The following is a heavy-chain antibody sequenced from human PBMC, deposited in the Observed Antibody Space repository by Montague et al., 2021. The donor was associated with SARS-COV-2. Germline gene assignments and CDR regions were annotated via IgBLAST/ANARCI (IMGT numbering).Heavy chain of an antibody. V-gene: IGHV4-34*01. Sequence: SGTLSLTCAVYGGSFSGWYWSWVRQPPGKGLEWIGEINRRGNTIYNPSLKSRVTISEDTSKSQFSLKLSSVTAADTAVYYCARGGGNILTNYYYYYYLDVWGTGTTVTVSS. J-gene: IGHJ6*03. CDR3: ARGGGNILTNYYYYYYLDV. CDR2: INRRGNT. CDR1: GGSFSGWY. D-gene: IGHD4-23*01.